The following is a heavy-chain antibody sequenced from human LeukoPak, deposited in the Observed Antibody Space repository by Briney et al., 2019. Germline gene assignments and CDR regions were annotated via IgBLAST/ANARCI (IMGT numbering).Heavy chain of an antibody. J-gene: IGHJ4*02. CDR3: ARVGITMIVGDY. CDR1: GYSIRSGYY. V-gene: IGHV4-38-2*02. Sequence: SETLSLTCTVSGYSIRSGYYWGWIRQPPGKGLEWIGSIYHSGNTYYNPSLKSRVTISVDTSKNQFSLKLSSVTAADTAVYYCARVGITMIVGDYWGQGTLVTVSS. D-gene: IGHD3-22*01. CDR2: IYHSGNT.